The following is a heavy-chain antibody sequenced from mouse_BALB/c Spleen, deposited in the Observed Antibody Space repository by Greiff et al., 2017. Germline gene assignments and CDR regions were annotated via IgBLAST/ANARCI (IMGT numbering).Heavy chain of an antibody. CDR3: ARRDYGHYAMDY. D-gene: IGHD1-2*01. Sequence: VHVKQSGPELVKPGASVKISCKTSGYTFTEYTMHWVKQSHGKSLEWIGGINPNNGGTSYNQKFKGKATLTVDKSSSTAYMELRSLTSEDSAVYYCARRDYGHYAMDYWGQGTSVTVSS. CDR2: INPNNGGT. J-gene: IGHJ4*01. CDR1: GYTFTEYT. V-gene: IGHV1-18*01.